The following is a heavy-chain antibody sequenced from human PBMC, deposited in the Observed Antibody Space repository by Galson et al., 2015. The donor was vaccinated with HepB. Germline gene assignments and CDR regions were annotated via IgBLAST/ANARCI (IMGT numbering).Heavy chain of an antibody. V-gene: IGHV3-23*01. CDR2: TSGSGGST. CDR3: AIAYEMDTLFLGYDAFDI. CDR1: GFTFSRYG. Sequence: SLRLSCAVSGFTFSRYGMSWVRQAQGKGLEWVSGTSGSGGSTYYADSVKGRLTISRDKSKNTLYVQMNSLRADDTAVYYCAIAYEMDTLFLGYDAFDIRGQGTMVTVSS. J-gene: IGHJ3*02. D-gene: IGHD5-24*01.